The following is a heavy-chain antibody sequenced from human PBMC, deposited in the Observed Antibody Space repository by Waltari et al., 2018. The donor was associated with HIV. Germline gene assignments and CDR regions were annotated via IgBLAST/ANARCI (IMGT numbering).Heavy chain of an antibody. D-gene: IGHD2-15*01. Sequence: QLQLQESGPGLVKPSETLSLTCTVSGGSVSSSSYFWGWIRQPPGKGLEWVGRIYYTARAYYNPSLKSRVTISVDTSKNQFSLKVTSVTAADTAVYYCARHALRVGAAYWNFDLWGRGTLVTVSS. CDR3: ARHALRVGAAYWNFDL. J-gene: IGHJ2*01. CDR1: GGSVSSSSYF. V-gene: IGHV4-39*01. CDR2: IYYTARA.